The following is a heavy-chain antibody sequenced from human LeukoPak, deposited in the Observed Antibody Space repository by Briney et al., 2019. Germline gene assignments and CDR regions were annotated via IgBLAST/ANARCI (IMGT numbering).Heavy chain of an antibody. D-gene: IGHD6-25*01. V-gene: IGHV3-7*01. Sequence: GGSLRLSCAASGFTFSSYWMSWVRQAPGKGLEWVANMKQDGSEKYYVDSVKGRFTISRDNAKNSLYLQMNSLRAEDTAVYYCASWAGTTAGFSGPFDFWGQGTLVTVSS. CDR1: GFTFSSYW. CDR2: MKQDGSEK. J-gene: IGHJ4*02. CDR3: ASWAGTTAGFSGPFDF.